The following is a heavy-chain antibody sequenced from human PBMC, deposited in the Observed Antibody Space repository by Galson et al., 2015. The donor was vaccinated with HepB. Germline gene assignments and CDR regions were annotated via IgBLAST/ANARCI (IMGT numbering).Heavy chain of an antibody. D-gene: IGHD1-20*01. CDR2: INPSGGST. Sequence: SVKVSCKASGYTFTSYYMHWVRQAPGQGLEWMGIINPSGGSTSYAQKFQGRVTMTRGTSTSTVYMELSSLRSEDTAVYYCARDGFVTGTTGRRLGWFDPWGQGTLVTVSS. J-gene: IGHJ5*02. CDR3: ARDGFVTGTTGRRLGWFDP. CDR1: GYTFTSYY. V-gene: IGHV1-46*01.